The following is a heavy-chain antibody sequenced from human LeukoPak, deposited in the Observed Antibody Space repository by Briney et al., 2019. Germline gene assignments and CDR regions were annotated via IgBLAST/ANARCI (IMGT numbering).Heavy chain of an antibody. CDR2: IIPIFGTA. V-gene: IGHV1-69*13. D-gene: IGHD3-3*01. Sequence: SVKVSCKASGGTFSSYAISWVRQAPGQGLEWMGGIIPIFGTANYAQKFQGRVTITADESTSTAYMELSSLRSEDTAVYYCARVQDYDFWSGYRNWFDPWGQGTLVTVSS. CDR3: ARVQDYDFWSGYRNWFDP. J-gene: IGHJ5*02. CDR1: GGTFSSYA.